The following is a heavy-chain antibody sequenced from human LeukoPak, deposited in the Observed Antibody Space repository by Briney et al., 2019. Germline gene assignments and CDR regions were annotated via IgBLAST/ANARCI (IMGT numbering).Heavy chain of an antibody. CDR2: ISGSGDNT. CDR3: AKGSYYDSSGSFYFDY. D-gene: IGHD3-22*01. CDR1: GLTFSSYA. Sequence: GGSLRLSCAASGLTFSSYAMRWVGQAPGTGLVWVSGISGSGDNTYYADSVKGRFTISRDNSKNTLYVQVNGLGTEDTAAYYCAKGSYYDSSGSFYFDYWGQGTLVTVSS. V-gene: IGHV3-23*01. J-gene: IGHJ4*02.